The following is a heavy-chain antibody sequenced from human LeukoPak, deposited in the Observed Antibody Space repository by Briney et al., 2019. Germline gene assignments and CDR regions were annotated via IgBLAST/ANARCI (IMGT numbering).Heavy chain of an antibody. CDR2: IYYSGST. Sequence: SETLSLTCTVSGGSISSNSYYWGWIRQPPGKGLEWIGSIYYSGSTYYNPSLKSRVTISVDTSKNQFSLKLSSVTAADTAVYYCARDNSRDAFDIWGQGTMVTVSS. D-gene: IGHD2-21*01. CDR1: GGSISSNSYY. J-gene: IGHJ3*02. CDR3: ARDNSRDAFDI. V-gene: IGHV4-39*07.